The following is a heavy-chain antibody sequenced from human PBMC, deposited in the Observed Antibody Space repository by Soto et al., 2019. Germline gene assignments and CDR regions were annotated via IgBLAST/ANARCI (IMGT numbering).Heavy chain of an antibody. CDR2: VYYTGTT. CDR3: ERLSYCFTDGGIFDS. J-gene: IGHJ4*02. V-gene: IGHV4-39*01. Sequence: QLHLQESGPRLLKPSETLSLTCSVSGVSITSTTHYWAWIRKPPGKRLEWIGSVYYTGTTHPAASLTSRLTMYVNTSKNQFSLNVNSVTAADTALYYCERLSYCFTDGGIFDSWGKCILVTVSS. CDR1: GVSITSTTHY. D-gene: IGHD2-8*01.